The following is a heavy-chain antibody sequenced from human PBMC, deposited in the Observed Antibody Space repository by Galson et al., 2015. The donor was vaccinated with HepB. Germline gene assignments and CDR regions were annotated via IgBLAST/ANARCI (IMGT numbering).Heavy chain of an antibody. CDR2: IIPLLGIA. Sequence: VSCKASGDTFSSSPLNWVRQAPGQGLEWMGRIIPLLGIANYAQNFQGRVTITADRSTSTAFMELRSLKPEDTAIYYCARGGPDTIFGGSWFDPWGQGTLVTVSS. CDR1: GDTFSSSP. J-gene: IGHJ5*02. V-gene: IGHV1-69*04. D-gene: IGHD3-3*01. CDR3: ARGGPDTIFGGSWFDP.